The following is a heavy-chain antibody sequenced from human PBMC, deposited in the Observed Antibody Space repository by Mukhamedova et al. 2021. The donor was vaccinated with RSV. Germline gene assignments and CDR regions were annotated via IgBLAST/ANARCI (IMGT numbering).Heavy chain of an antibody. CDR3: ARVMRATGDRLGRYLDL. D-gene: IGHD1-1*01. Sequence: GKGLEWIVYIYYSGSTHYNPSLKSRVTISVDTPKNQLSLKPSSVTAADTAAYYRARVMRATGDRLGRYLDLWGRGTLVTASS. V-gene: IGHV4-31*02. CDR2: IYYSGST. J-gene: IGHJ2*01.